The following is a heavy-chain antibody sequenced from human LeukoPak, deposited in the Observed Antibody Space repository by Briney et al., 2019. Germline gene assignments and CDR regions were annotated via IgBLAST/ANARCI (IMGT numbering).Heavy chain of an antibody. CDR1: GFTFSSYA. CDR3: ARDSSLITMVPDY. CDR2: ISSNGGST. V-gene: IGHV3-64*01. D-gene: IGHD3-10*01. Sequence: PGGSLRLSCAASGFTFSSYAMHGVRQAPGKGLEYVSAISSNGGSTYYANSVKGRFTISRDNSKNTLYLQMGSLRAEDMAVYYCARDSSLITMVPDYWGQGTLVTVSS. J-gene: IGHJ4*02.